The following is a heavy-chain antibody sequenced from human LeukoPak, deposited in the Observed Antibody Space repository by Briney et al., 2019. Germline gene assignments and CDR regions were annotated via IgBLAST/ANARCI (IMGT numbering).Heavy chain of an antibody. J-gene: IGHJ4*02. D-gene: IGHD6-6*01. CDR1: GFTFSDYY. V-gene: IGHV3-7*01. CDR3: ARIGYSSSSFDY. CDR2: INQDGSVK. Sequence: PGGSLRLSCAASGFTFSDYYMSWVRQAPGKGLEWVANINQDGSVKYYVDSVKGRFTISRDNAKNSVYLQVDSPRAEDTAVYCCARIGYSSSSFDYWGKGSLVTVSS.